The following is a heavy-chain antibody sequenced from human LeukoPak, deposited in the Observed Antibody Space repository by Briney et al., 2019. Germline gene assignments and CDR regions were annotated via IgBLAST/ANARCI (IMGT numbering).Heavy chain of an antibody. J-gene: IGHJ4*02. CDR3: ARDSRFGKLLIPYFDY. CDR1: GFTFSNYN. V-gene: IGHV3-48*02. Sequence: GGSLRLSCAASGFTFSNYNMNWVRQAPGKGLEWVSYITSRSSSIYYADSVKGRFTISRDNAQNSLYLQMNSLRDEDTAVHYCARDSRFGKLLIPYFDYWGQGTLVTVSS. D-gene: IGHD3-10*01. CDR2: ITSRSSSI.